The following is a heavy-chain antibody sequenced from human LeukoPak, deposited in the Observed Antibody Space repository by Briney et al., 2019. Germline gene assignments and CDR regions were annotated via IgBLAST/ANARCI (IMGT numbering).Heavy chain of an antibody. V-gene: IGHV1-69*04. J-gene: IGHJ4*02. D-gene: IGHD6-19*01. CDR1: GGTFSDYA. CDR2: IIPLLGVR. CDR3: AIIAVGGVDPFDS. Sequence: SVKVSCKASGGTFSDYAVSWVRQAPGQGLEWMGRIIPLLGVRSYAQKFQDRVTISADKSTSTAYMELSSLRSEDSALYYCAIIAVGGVDPFDSWGQGTLVTVSS.